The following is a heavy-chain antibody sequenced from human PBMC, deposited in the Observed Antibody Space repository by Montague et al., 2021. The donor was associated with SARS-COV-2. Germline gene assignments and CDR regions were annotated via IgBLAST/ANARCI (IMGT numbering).Heavy chain of an antibody. V-gene: IGHV4-61*01. J-gene: IGHJ4*02. Sequence: SETLSLTCTVSGASVASGNFYWSWIRQPPGKGLEWIGYTYYTGHTNYNPSLESRVTMPVDPTKNQFSLTLTSVTAADTAFYYCARSRGNVPSRPGFDYWGQGALVTVSS. CDR3: ARSRGNVPSRPGFDY. CDR2: TYYTGHT. D-gene: IGHD6-6*01. CDR1: GASVASGNFY.